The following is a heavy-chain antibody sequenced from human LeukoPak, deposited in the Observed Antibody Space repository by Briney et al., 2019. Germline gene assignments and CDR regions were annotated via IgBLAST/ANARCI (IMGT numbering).Heavy chain of an antibody. D-gene: IGHD1/OR15-1a*01. CDR2: MNQGGSET. V-gene: IGHV3-7*01. CDR1: GFTFGRHW. Sequence: GGSLRLSCAASGFTFGRHWMSWVRQAPGKGLEWVAHMNQGGSETTNVDSVKGRFTISRDDAKNSVYLQMNRLRAEDTAVYYCARVRREMKRSLGRTTEYSYYYYMDVWGKGTTVTVSS. CDR3: ARVRREMKRSLGRTTEYSYYYYMDV. J-gene: IGHJ6*03.